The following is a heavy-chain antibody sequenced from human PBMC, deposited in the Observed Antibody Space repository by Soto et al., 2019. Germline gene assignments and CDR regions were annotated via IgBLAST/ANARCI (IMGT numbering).Heavy chain of an antibody. J-gene: IGHJ6*02. CDR2: INTDASLT. CDR3: VRGPIDYNGMDV. V-gene: IGHV3-74*01. CDR1: GFTFSSHW. Sequence: EVQLVESGGALVQPGGSLRLSCAVSGFTFSSHWMHWVRQVPGKGLVWVSCINTDASLTNYADSVKGRFTMSRDNTKNTLSLEMNSLRVEDTAGYSCVRGPIDYNGMDVWGLGTTVIVSS.